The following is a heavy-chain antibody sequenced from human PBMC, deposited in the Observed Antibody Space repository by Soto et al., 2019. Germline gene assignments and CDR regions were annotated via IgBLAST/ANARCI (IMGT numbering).Heavy chain of an antibody. V-gene: IGHV3-74*01. CDR1: GFTFSHNG. D-gene: IGHD3-22*01. J-gene: IGHJ4*02. Sequence: PGGSLRLACAASGFTFSHNGMQWVRQSPGKGLEWVSRINSDGTSTTYADSLKGRFTISRDNAKNTLYLQMNSLRAEDTAVYYRARFGTYHDSSGFAYWGQGTLVTVSS. CDR3: ARFGTYHDSSGFAY. CDR2: INSDGTST.